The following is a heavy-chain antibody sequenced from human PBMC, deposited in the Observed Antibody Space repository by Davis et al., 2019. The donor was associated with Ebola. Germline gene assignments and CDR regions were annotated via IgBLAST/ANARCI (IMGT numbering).Heavy chain of an antibody. CDR1: GGSISSGGYS. CDR2: IYHSGST. D-gene: IGHD2-2*01. J-gene: IGHJ4*02. Sequence: PSETLSLTCAVSGGSISSGGYSWSWIRQPPGKGLEWIGYIYHSGSTNYNPSLKSRVTISVDTSKNQFSLKLSSVTAADTAVYYCARIAYQLPSPDYWGQGTLVTVSS. CDR3: ARIAYQLPSPDY. V-gene: IGHV4-30-2*01.